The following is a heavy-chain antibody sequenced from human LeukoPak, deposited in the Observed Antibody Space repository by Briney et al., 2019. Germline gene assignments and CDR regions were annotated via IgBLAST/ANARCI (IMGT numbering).Heavy chain of an antibody. CDR3: ASHEYSSGWYHPYYYYGMDV. J-gene: IGHJ6*02. Sequence: GGALRLSCAASGFTVSSNYMSWVRQAPGKGLEWVSVIYSGGSTYYADSVKGRFTISRDNSKNTLYLQRNSLRAEDTAVYYCASHEYSSGWYHPYYYYGMDVWGQGTTVTVSS. CDR1: GFTVSSNY. D-gene: IGHD6-19*01. V-gene: IGHV3-53*01. CDR2: IYSGGST.